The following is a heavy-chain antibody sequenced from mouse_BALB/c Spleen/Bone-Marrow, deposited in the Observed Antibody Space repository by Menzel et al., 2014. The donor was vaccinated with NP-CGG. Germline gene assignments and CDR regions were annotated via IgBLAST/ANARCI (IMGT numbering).Heavy chain of an antibody. CDR2: ISTYYGDA. CDR3: ARDAMDY. J-gene: IGHJ4*01. Sequence: QVQLKDSGAELVRPGVSVKISCKGSGYTSXDYAMHWVKQSHAKSLEWIGVISTYYGDASYNQKFKGKATMTVDKSSSTAYMELARLTSEDSAIYYCARDAMDYWGQGTSVTVSS. V-gene: IGHV1S137*01. CDR1: GYTSXDYA.